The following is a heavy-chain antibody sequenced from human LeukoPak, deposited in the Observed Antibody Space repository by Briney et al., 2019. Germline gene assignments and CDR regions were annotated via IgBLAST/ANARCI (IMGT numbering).Heavy chain of an antibody. J-gene: IGHJ4*02. V-gene: IGHV3-23*01. Sequence: GGSLRLSCAASGFTFSSYAMSWVRQAPGKGLEWVSVISGSGDNTYYADSVKGRLTISRDNSKNTLYLQMNSLRAEDTAVYYCAKDGCITMIVVVIKGKSNFDYWGQGTLVTVSS. D-gene: IGHD3-22*01. CDR1: GFTFSSYA. CDR2: ISGSGDNT. CDR3: AKDGCITMIVVVIKGKSNFDY.